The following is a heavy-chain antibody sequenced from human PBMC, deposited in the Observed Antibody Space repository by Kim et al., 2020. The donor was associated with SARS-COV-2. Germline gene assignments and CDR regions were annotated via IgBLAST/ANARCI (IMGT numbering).Heavy chain of an antibody. Sequence: ASVKVSCKASGYTFTSYAMNWVRQAPGQGLEWMGWINTNTGNPTYAQGFTGRFVFSLDTSVSTAYLQISSLKAEDTAVYYCARDLNTYYYGSGRSDAFDIWGQGTMVTVSS. CDR2: INTNTGNP. V-gene: IGHV7-4-1*02. CDR3: ARDLNTYYYGSGRSDAFDI. J-gene: IGHJ3*02. D-gene: IGHD3-10*01. CDR1: GYTFTSYA.